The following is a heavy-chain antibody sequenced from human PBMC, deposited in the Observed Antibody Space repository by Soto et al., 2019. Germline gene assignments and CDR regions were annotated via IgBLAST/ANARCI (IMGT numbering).Heavy chain of an antibody. CDR3: ARGVQLRFLEWSSRPYYYYYMDV. J-gene: IGHJ6*03. CDR1: GGSFSGYY. Sequence: PSETLSLTCAVYGGSFSGYYWNWIRQPPGKGLEWIGEINHSGSTNYNPSLKSRVTISIDTSKNQFSLKLSSVTAADTAVYYCARGVQLRFLEWSSRPYYYYYMDVWGKGTTVTVSS. D-gene: IGHD3-3*01. CDR2: INHSGST. V-gene: IGHV4-34*01.